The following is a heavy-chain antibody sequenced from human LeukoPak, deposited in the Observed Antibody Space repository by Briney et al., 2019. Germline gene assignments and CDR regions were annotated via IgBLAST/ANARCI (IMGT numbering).Heavy chain of an antibody. Sequence: ESLKISCKGSGYSFTSYWIGWVRQMPGKGLEWMGIIYPGDSDTRYSPSFQGQVTISADKSISTAYLQWSSLKASDTAMYYCARLGPRPPAAHYYYYMDVWGKGTTVTISS. CDR1: GYSFTSYW. V-gene: IGHV5-51*01. J-gene: IGHJ6*03. D-gene: IGHD2-2*01. CDR2: IYPGDSDT. CDR3: ARLGPRPPAAHYYYYMDV.